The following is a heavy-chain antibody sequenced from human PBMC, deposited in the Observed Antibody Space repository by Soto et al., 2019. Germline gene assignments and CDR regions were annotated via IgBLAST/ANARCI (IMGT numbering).Heavy chain of an antibody. D-gene: IGHD3-22*01. CDR1: GFTFSQYG. J-gene: IGHJ4*02. Sequence: QVHPMESGGGVVQPGKSLRLSCAASGFTFSQYGTHWVRQAPGRGLEWVAVISYDGNDRYYLDSVKGRFTISRDNPKNTLHLQMNSLRGEDTAVYYCAKARDSSGYPLDYWGQGTLVTVSS. V-gene: IGHV3-30*18. CDR3: AKARDSSGYPLDY. CDR2: ISYDGNDR.